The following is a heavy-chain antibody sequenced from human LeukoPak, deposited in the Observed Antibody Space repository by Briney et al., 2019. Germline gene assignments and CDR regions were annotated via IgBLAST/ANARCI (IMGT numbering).Heavy chain of an antibody. J-gene: IGHJ5*02. CDR3: ARVTKGGSYRWFDP. CDR1: GGSISSGGYY. Sequence: SSETLSLTCTVSGGSISSGGYYWSWIRQHPGKGLEWIGYIYYSGSTYYNPSLKSRVTISVDMSKNQFSLKLSSVTAADTAVYYCARVTKGGSYRWFDPWGQGTLVTVSS. V-gene: IGHV4-31*03. D-gene: IGHD1-26*01. CDR2: IYYSGST.